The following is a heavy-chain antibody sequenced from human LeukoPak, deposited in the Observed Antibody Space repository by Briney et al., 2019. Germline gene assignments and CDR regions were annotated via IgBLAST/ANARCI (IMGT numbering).Heavy chain of an antibody. D-gene: IGHD5-24*01. Sequence: PGGSLRLSCAASGFTFSSYGMHWVRQAPGKGLEWVAVIWYDGSNKYYADSVKGRVTISRDSSKSALYLLMNSLRAEDTAVYYCAREGGQMSFFDMWGQGTMVTVTS. CDR2: IWYDGSNK. CDR3: AREGGQMSFFDM. J-gene: IGHJ3*02. V-gene: IGHV3-33*01. CDR1: GFTFSSYG.